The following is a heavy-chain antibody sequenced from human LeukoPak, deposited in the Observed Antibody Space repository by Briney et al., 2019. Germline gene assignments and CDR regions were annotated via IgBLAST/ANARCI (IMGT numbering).Heavy chain of an antibody. D-gene: IGHD6-19*01. CDR2: INPNSGGT. V-gene: IGHV1-2*02. J-gene: IGHJ4*02. Sequence: ASVKVSCKASGYTFTGYYMHGVRQAPGQGLEWMGWINPNSGGTNYAQKFQGRVTMTRDTSISTAYMELSRLRSDDTAVYYCARVSGTGYSSGWYPYWGQGTLVTVSS. CDR3: ARVSGTGYSSGWYPY. CDR1: GYTFTGYY.